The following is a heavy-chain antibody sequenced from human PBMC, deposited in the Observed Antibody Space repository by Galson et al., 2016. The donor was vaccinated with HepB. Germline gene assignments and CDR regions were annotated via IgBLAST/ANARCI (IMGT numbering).Heavy chain of an antibody. Sequence: ETLSLTCNVSGDSISSSYSWAWIRQPPGKGLEWIGSIHHSGSTYHNPSLKRRVTMSLDTSKNQASLKLYFVTAADTAVYYCARSGTTHGLVLRYYYMDVWGKGTTVTVSS. CDR3: ARSGTTHGLVLRYYYMDV. CDR2: IHHSGST. D-gene: IGHD1-1*01. CDR1: GDSISSSYS. J-gene: IGHJ6*03. V-gene: IGHV4-38-2*02.